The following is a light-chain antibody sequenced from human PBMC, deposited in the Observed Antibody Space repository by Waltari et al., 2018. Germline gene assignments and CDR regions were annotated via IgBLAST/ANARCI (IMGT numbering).Light chain of an antibody. Sequence: QSALTQPASVSGSPGQSITIPCTGPNSDVGGFNYVSWYQQHPGKAPKLVIYEVTHRPSGASYRFSGSKSGNTASLTISGLQAEDEADYYCCSYANSRTVIFGGGTKLTVL. V-gene: IGLV2-14*01. J-gene: IGLJ2*01. CDR3: CSYANSRTVI. CDR1: NSDVGGFNY. CDR2: EVT.